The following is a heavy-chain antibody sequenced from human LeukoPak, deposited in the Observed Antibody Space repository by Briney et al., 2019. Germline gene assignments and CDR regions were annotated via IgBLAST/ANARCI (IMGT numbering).Heavy chain of an antibody. CDR2: INPSGGST. D-gene: IGHD3-16*01. CDR3: ARGGGPNYVWGSYSIDY. V-gene: IGHV1-46*01. J-gene: IGHJ4*02. CDR1: GYTFTSYY. Sequence: GASVKVSCKASGYTFTSYYMHWVRQAPGQGLEWMGIINPSGGSTSYAQKFQGRVTMTRDTSTSTVYMELSSLRSEDTAVYYCARGGGPNYVWGSYSIDYWGQGTLVTVSS.